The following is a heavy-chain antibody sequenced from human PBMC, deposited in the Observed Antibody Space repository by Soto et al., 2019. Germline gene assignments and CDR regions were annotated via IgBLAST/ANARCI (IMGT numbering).Heavy chain of an antibody. CDR1: GYTFTSYD. J-gene: IGHJ6*03. CDR3: ARVPPPAAMEYYYYYYYMDV. CDR2: MTPNSGNT. Sequence: GASVKVSCKASGYTFTSYDINWVRQXXXXXXXXMGWMTPNSGNTGYAQKFQGRVTMTRNTSISTAYMELSSLRSEDTAVYYCARVPPPAAMEYYYYYYYMDVWGKGTTVTVS. V-gene: IGHV1-8*01. D-gene: IGHD2-2*01.